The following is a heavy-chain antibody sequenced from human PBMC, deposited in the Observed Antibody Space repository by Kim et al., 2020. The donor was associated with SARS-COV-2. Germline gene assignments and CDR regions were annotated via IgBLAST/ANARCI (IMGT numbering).Heavy chain of an antibody. V-gene: IGHV4-59*13. J-gene: IGHJ6*02. CDR2: IYYSGST. CDR3: ARVRAVAGTRDSYYYYYGMDV. CDR1: GGSISSYY. D-gene: IGHD6-19*01. Sequence: SETLSLTCTVSGGSISSYYWSWIRQPPGKGLEWIGYIYYSGSTNYNPSLKSRVTISVDTSKNQFSLKLSSVTAADTAVYYCARVRAVAGTRDSYYYYYGMDVWGQGTTVTVSS.